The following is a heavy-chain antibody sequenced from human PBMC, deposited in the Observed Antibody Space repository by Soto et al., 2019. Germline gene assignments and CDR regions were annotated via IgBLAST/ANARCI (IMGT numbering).Heavy chain of an antibody. CDR3: TRQETSYGPIDY. D-gene: IGHD5-18*01. CDR1: GFTFSGSA. CDR2: IRSKANSYAT. J-gene: IGHJ4*02. V-gene: IGHV3-73*01. Sequence: SGGSLRLSCAASGFTFSGSAMHWVRQASGKGLEWVGRIRSKANSYATAYAASVKGRFTFSRDDSKNTAYLQMNSLKTEDTAVYYCTRQETSYGPIDYWGQGTLVTVSS.